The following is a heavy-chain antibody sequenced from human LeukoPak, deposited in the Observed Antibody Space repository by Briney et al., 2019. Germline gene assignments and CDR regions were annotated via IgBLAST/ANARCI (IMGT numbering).Heavy chain of an antibody. CDR1: GFTFSSYS. CDR3: AREGRFRYSGYGGGYGMDV. D-gene: IGHD5-12*01. J-gene: IGHJ6*02. V-gene: IGHV3-48*04. CDR2: ISSSSSTK. Sequence: PGGSLRLSCAASGFTFSSYSMYWVRQAPGKGLEWVSYISSSSSTKYYADSVKGRFTISRDNAKNSLYLQMNSLRAEDTAVYYCAREGRFRYSGYGGGYGMDVWGQGTTVTVSS.